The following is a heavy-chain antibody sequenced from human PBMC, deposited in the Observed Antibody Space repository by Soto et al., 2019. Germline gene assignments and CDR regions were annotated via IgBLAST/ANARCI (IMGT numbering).Heavy chain of an antibody. CDR2: ISAYNGNT. Sequence: ASVKVSCKASGYTFTSYGISWVRQAPGQGLEWMGWISAYNGNTNYAQKFQGRVTITRDTSASTAYMELSSLRSEDTAVYYCARVLAENYYYGMDVWGQGTTVTVS. V-gene: IGHV1-18*01. D-gene: IGHD6-19*01. J-gene: IGHJ6*02. CDR1: GYTFTSYG. CDR3: ARVLAENYYYGMDV.